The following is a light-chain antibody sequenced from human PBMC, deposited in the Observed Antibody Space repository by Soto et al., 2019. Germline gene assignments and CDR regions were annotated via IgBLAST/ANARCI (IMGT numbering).Light chain of an antibody. Sequence: DIQLTQSPSFLSASVGDRVTITCRASQGISTYLAWYQQRPGKAPKLLIHTASTLQSGVPSRFSGSGSGTDFTLTISCLQSEDFATYYCQQYYSYPLITFGQGTRLEIK. J-gene: IGKJ5*01. CDR1: QGISTY. CDR2: TAS. V-gene: IGKV1-9*01. CDR3: QQYYSYPLIT.